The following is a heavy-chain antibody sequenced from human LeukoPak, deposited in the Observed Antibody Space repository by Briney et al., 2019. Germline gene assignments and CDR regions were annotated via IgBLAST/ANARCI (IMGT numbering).Heavy chain of an antibody. V-gene: IGHV1-58*01. Sequence: GASVKVSCKASGFTFTSSAVQWVRQARGQRLEWIGWIVVGSGNTNYAQKFQGRVTMTRDTSIGTAYMELSRLRSGDTAVYHCARDRKWLQFCYFDYWGQGTLVTVSS. D-gene: IGHD5-24*01. CDR2: IVVGSGNT. CDR1: GFTFTSSA. J-gene: IGHJ4*02. CDR3: ARDRKWLQFCYFDY.